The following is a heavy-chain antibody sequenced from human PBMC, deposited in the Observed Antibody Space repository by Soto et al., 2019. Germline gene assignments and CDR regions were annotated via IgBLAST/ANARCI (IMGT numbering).Heavy chain of an antibody. D-gene: IGHD3-3*02. CDR1: GFTFSRYA. Sequence: EVHLLESGGGLVQPGGSLRLSCAASGFTFSRYALNWVRQAPGKGLEWVAGISGSGTGTHYAPSVKGRLIISSDRSKNPFNLRMNSLRAEDTAMYYCVRSLSAFFSLGDFKYWGQGALVTVSS. V-gene: IGHV3-23*01. CDR2: ISGSGTGT. J-gene: IGHJ4*02. CDR3: VRSLSAFFSLGDFKY.